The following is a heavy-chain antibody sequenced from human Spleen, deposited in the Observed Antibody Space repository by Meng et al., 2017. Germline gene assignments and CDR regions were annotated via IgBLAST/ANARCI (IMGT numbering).Heavy chain of an antibody. CDR2: IIPIFGTA. Sequence: SVKVSCKASGGTFSSYAISWVRQAPGQGLEWMGGIIPIFGTANYAQKFQGRVTITADESTSTAYMELSSLRSEDTAVYYCATNGGDMNWFDPWGQGTLVTVSS. D-gene: IGHD4-17*01. CDR1: GGTFSSYA. V-gene: IGHV1-69*13. CDR3: ATNGGDMNWFDP. J-gene: IGHJ5*02.